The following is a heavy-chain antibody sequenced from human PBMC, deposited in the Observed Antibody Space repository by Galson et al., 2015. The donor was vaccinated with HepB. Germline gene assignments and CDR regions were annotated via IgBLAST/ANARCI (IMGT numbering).Heavy chain of an antibody. V-gene: IGHV1-69*04. CDR2: IIPILGIA. D-gene: IGHD4-11*01. Sequence: SVKVSCKASGGTFSSYAISWVRQAPGQGLEWMGRIIPILGIANYAQKFQGRVTITADKSTSTAYMELSSLRSEDTAVYYCARDRSADDYSLVWVWFDPWGQGTLVTVSP. CDR3: ARDRSADDYSLVWVWFDP. J-gene: IGHJ5*02. CDR1: GGTFSSYA.